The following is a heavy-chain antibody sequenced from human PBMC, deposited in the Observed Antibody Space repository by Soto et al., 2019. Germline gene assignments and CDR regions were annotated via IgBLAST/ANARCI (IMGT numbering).Heavy chain of an antibody. CDR3: ATRASYYHSSGYFDY. V-gene: IGHV3-74*01. J-gene: IGHJ4*02. CDR1: ACTLSRCW. CDR2: INSDGSST. Sequence: RGSLRHRWTASACTLSRCWILWVRQCPGKGLVWVSRINSDGSSTSYADSVKGRFTISRDNAKNTLYLQMNSLRADYTAVYYWATRASYYHSSGYFDYWGQGT. D-gene: IGHD3-22*01.